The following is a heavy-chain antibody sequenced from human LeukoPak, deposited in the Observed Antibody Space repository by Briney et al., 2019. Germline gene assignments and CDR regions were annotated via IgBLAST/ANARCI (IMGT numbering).Heavy chain of an antibody. CDR1: GYTFTSYD. V-gene: IGHV1-8*01. Sequence: ASVKASCKASGYTFTSYDINWVRQATGQGLEWMGWMNPNSGNTGYAQKFQGRVTMTRNTSISTAYMGLSSLRSEDTAVYYCARGSPASGSYRFDYWGQGTLVTVSS. J-gene: IGHJ4*02. CDR3: ARGSPASGSYRFDY. D-gene: IGHD1-26*01. CDR2: MNPNSGNT.